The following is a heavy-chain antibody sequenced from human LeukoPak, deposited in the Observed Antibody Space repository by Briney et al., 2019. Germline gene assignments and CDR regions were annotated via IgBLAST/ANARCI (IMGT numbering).Heavy chain of an antibody. CDR1: GFTFSSYSM. V-gene: IGHV4-4*02. CDR2: IYHSGST. J-gene: IGHJ4*02. CDR3: ARRGGYYVN. Sequence: GSLRLSCAASGFTFSSYSMNWVRQPPGKGLEWIGEIYHSGSTNYNPSLKSRVTISVDKSKNQFSLKLSSATAADTAVYYCARRGGYYVNWGQGTLVTVSS. D-gene: IGHD3-22*01.